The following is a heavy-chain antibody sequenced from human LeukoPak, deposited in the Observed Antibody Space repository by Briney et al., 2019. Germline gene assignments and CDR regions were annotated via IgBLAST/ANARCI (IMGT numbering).Heavy chain of an antibody. V-gene: IGHV3-30*03. J-gene: IGHJ4*02. D-gene: IGHD5-18*01. CDR2: ISYDGSNK. CDR3: AGGYFYTDY. CDR1: GFTFTTYG. Sequence: GGSLRLSCVASGFTFTTYGMHWVRQAPGKGLEWVALISYDGSNKYYADSVKGRFTISRDNSKNTLSLQMSSLRAEDTAVYFCAGGYFYTDYWGQGTLVTVSS.